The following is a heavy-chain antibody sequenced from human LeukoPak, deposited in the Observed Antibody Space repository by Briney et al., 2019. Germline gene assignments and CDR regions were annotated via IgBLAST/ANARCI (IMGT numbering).Heavy chain of an antibody. V-gene: IGHV4-59*11. CDR1: GGSISSHY. D-gene: IGHD6-13*01. Sequence: TSETLSLTCTVSGGSISSHYWSWIRQPPGKGLEWIGYIYYSGSTNYNPSLKSRVTISVDTSKNQFSLKLSSVTAADTAVYYCARDNVDSSSWYGGYYCYYMDVWGKGTTVTVSS. J-gene: IGHJ6*03. CDR3: ARDNVDSSSWYGGYYCYYMDV. CDR2: IYYSGST.